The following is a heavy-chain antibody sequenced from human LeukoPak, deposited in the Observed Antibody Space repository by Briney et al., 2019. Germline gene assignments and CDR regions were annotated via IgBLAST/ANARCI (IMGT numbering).Heavy chain of an antibody. CDR1: GYSISSGYY. V-gene: IGHV4-38-2*02. CDR3: ARMTTRGDY. CDR2: IYHSGST. D-gene: IGHD4-11*01. Sequence: SETLSLTCTVSGYSISSGYYWGWIRQPPGKGLEWIGSIYHSGSTYYNPSLKSRVNISVDTSKNQFSLKLSSVTAADTAVYYCARMTTRGDYWGQGTLVTVSS. J-gene: IGHJ4*02.